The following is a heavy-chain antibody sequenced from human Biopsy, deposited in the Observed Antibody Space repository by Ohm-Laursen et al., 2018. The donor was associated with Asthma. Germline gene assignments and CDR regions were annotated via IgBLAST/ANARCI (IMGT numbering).Heavy chain of an antibody. CDR1: GYTFTGYY. CDR2: INPNSGGT. V-gene: IGHV1-2*06. CDR3: ARDHYDISFATYGMDV. Sequence: ASVKVSCKASGYTFTGYYMHWVRQAPGQGLEWMGRINPNSGGTNYPQNFQGRVTVTRDTSIRTAYMELRSLRSDDTAVYYCARDHYDISFATYGMDVWGQGTTVTVSS. D-gene: IGHD3-9*01. J-gene: IGHJ6*02.